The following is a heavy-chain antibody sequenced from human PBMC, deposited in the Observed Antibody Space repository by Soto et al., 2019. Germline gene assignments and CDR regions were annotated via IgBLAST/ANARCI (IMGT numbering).Heavy chain of an antibody. D-gene: IGHD2-15*01. CDR3: AREPRYCRGGSCSITGDAYDI. V-gene: IGHV3-66*01. CDR2: ISNRGDT. Sequence: EVQLVESGGGLVQPGGSLRLSCTASGFIVSDTYVNWVRQAPGKGLEWVSVISNRGDTHYADSLRGRFSLSRDISDNTLHLQMNNLRVEDTAVYYCAREPRYCRGGSCSITGDAYDIWGQGTMVTVSS. CDR1: GFIVSDTY. J-gene: IGHJ3*02.